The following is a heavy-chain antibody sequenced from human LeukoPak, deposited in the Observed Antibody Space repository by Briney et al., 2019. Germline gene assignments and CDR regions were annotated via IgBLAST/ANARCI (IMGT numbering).Heavy chain of an antibody. V-gene: IGHV3-9*03. CDR3: AKGVYSSGWFYYFDY. Sequence: GRSLRLFCAASGFTFDDYAMHWVRQAPGKGLEWVSGISWNSCSIGYADSVKGRFTISRDNAKNSLYLQMNSLRAEDMSLYYCAKGVYSSGWFYYFDYWGQGTLVTVSS. CDR1: GFTFDDYA. D-gene: IGHD6-19*01. J-gene: IGHJ4*02. CDR2: ISWNSCSI.